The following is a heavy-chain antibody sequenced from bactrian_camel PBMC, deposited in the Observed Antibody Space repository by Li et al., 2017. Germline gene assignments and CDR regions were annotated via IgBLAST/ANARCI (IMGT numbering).Heavy chain of an antibody. Sequence: HVQLVESGGGSVQAGGSLRLSCAASGYSFGSASMAWFRQAPGKEREGVAAIAPATGTAFYSDSVKGRFTISQDNAENTVYLQMNNLKPEDTAMYYCAPTWT. V-gene: IGHV3-3*01. CDR2: IAPATGTA. CDR1: GYSFGSAS. J-gene: IGHJ7*01.